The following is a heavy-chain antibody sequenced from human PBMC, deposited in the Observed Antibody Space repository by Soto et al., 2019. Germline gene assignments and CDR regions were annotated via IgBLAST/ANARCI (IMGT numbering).Heavy chain of an antibody. CDR3: AQELPLGSTVDLGT. CDR2: ISGSGSST. V-gene: IGHV3-23*04. J-gene: IGHJ5*02. D-gene: IGHD1-26*01. CDR1: GFTFSTYA. Sequence: EVQLVESGGDFVQPGESLRLSCAASGFTFSTYAMSWVRQAPGKGLEWVSTISGSGSSTFYADALKGRCAISRDNSKNRLFLTMNSLRMEDTAIYYCAQELPLGSTVDLGTWGQGTLVTVSS.